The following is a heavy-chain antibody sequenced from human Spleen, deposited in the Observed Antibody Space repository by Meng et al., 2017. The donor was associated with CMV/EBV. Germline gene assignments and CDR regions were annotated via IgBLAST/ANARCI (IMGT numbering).Heavy chain of an antibody. D-gene: IGHD2-2*01. J-gene: IGHJ6*02. CDR1: GGTFSSYA. Sequence: SVKVSCKASGGTFSSYAISWVRQATGQGLEWMGGIIPIFGTANYAQKFQGRVTITTDESTSTAYMELSSLRSEDTAVYYCARDDIVVVPAAEGYYYYGMDVWGQGTTVTVSS. CDR2: IIPIFGTA. CDR3: ARDDIVVVPAAEGYYYYGMDV. V-gene: IGHV1-69*05.